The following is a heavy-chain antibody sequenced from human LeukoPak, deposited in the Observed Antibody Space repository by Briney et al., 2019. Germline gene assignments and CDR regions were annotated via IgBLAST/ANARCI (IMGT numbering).Heavy chain of an antibody. Sequence: GGSLRLSCAASGFTFSSYWMHWVRQAPGKGLVWVSRINTDGSSTSYADSVKGRFTISRDNAKNTLYLQMNSLRAEDTAVYYCARIYCSSTSCYQGLWGAYFDYWGQGTLVTVSS. V-gene: IGHV3-74*01. CDR3: ARIYCSSTSCYQGLWGAYFDY. J-gene: IGHJ4*02. D-gene: IGHD2-2*01. CDR2: INTDGSST. CDR1: GFTFSSYW.